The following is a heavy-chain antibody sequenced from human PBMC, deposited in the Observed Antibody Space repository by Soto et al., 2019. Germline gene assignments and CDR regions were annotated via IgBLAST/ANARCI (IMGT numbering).Heavy chain of an antibody. V-gene: IGHV3-30*18. CDR3: AKDVATEVKDAFDI. D-gene: IGHD5-12*01. Sequence: PGGSLRLSCAASGFTFSSYGMHWVRQAPGKGLEWVAVISYDGSNKYYADSVKGRFTISRDNSKNTLYLQMNSLRAEDTAVYYCAKDVATEVKDAFDIWGQGTMVTVSS. CDR2: ISYDGSNK. CDR1: GFTFSSYG. J-gene: IGHJ3*02.